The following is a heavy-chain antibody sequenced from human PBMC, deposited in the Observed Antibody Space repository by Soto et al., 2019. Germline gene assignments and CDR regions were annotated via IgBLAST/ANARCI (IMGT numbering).Heavy chain of an antibody. D-gene: IGHD3-22*01. J-gene: IGHJ4*02. CDR1: GSTFGSHA. Sequence: GGSLRLSCVGTGSTFGSHAMNWVRQAPGKGLEWVSVIAFDGTNKYYADSVRGRFTISRDNSKNTLYLRMDSLRPDDSAIYYCARSYGPFYDSSYYGLARNYFDYWGQGTLVTVSS. CDR3: ARSYGPFYDSSYYGLARNYFDY. CDR2: IAFDGTNK. V-gene: IGHV3-30*04.